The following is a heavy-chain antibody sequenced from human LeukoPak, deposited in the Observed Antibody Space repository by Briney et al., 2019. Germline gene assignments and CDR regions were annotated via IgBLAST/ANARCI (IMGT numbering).Heavy chain of an antibody. CDR3: ARHQSPPHYYYDSSGYYDY. CDR2: INPGDSNT. V-gene: IGHV5-51*01. J-gene: IGHJ4*02. CDR1: GYSFTSYW. Sequence: GESLKISCKGSGYSFTSYWIGWVRQMPGKGLEWMGTINPGDSNTKYSPSFQGPVTISADKSINTAYLQWSGLKASDTAMYYCARHQSPPHYYYDSSGYYDYWGQGTLVTVSS. D-gene: IGHD3-22*01.